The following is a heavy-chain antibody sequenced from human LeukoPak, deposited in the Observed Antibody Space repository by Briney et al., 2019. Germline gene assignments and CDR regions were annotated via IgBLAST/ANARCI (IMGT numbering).Heavy chain of an antibody. CDR2: LSSSGGAF. Sequence: PGGSLRLPCEDSGFPFRSYEMNWVRQSPGKGLEWIAYLSSSGGAFSYADSVKGRFTIARDNAKNSVYLEMNSLRDDDTAVYYCARSARLMRGVVEVTALDDWGQGTLVTVSS. J-gene: IGHJ4*02. D-gene: IGHD3-3*01. V-gene: IGHV3-48*03. CDR3: ARSARLMRGVVEVTALDD. CDR1: GFPFRSYE.